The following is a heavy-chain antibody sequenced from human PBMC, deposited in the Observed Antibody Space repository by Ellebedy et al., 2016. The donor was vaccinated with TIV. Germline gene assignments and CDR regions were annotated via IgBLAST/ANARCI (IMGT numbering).Heavy chain of an antibody. CDR2: IAWDDDK. V-gene: IGHV2-70*11. D-gene: IGHD2-15*01. Sequence: SGPTLVQPTQTLTLPCTFSGFSLTTSGMCVSWIRQPPGQALEWLARIAWDDDKYYSTSLKTRLTISKDTSKNQVVLTMTNMDPVDTATYYCARFPRYSKIDYWGQGTLVTVSS. CDR1: GFSLTTSGMC. J-gene: IGHJ4*02. CDR3: ARFPRYSKIDY.